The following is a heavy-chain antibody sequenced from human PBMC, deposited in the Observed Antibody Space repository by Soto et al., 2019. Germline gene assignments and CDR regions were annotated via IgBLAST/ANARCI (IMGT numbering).Heavy chain of an antibody. CDR1: GGTFSDFA. V-gene: IGHV1-69*06. D-gene: IGHD3-16*01. Sequence: QVHLVQSGAEMRKPGSSLRVSCTASGGTFSDFAFSWVRQAPGQGLEWMGGIVPRFGSPNYAQTFGGRVTISADTSTSTVYMEVSSMRVDDTAVYFCARDLIQLRLGKYSFNGMDVWGQGTTITVSS. CDR2: IVPRFGSP. CDR3: ARDLIQLRLGKYSFNGMDV. J-gene: IGHJ6*02.